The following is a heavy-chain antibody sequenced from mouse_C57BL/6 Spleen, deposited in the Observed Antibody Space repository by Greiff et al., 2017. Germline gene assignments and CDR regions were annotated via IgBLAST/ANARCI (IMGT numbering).Heavy chain of an antibody. CDR2: IWSGGST. CDR3: ARNKFTTVWYFDV. J-gene: IGHJ1*03. Sequence: VQLQQSGPGLVQPSQSLSITCTVSGFSLTSYGVHWVRQSPGKGLEWLGVIWSGGSTDYNATVISRLSISKDNSKSQVFFKMNSLQADDHAIYYCARNKFTTVWYFDVWGTGTTVTVSS. V-gene: IGHV2-2*01. D-gene: IGHD1-1*01. CDR1: GFSLTSYG.